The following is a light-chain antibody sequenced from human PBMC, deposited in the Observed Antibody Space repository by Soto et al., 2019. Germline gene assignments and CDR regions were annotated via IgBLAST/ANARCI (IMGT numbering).Light chain of an antibody. CDR3: CSYAGSYDYV. J-gene: IGLJ1*01. CDR1: NSDIGAYNY. V-gene: IGLV2-11*01. CDR2: DVA. Sequence: QSALTQPRSVSGSPGQSVTISCTGTNSDIGAYNYVSWYQQYPGNAPKVVIYDVAKLPSGVPDRFSGSKSGNTASLTTSGLLAEDEANYYCCSYAGSYDYVFGPGTKVTVL.